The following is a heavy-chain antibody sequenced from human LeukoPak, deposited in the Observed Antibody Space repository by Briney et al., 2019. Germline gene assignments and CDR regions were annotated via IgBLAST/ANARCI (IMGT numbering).Heavy chain of an antibody. V-gene: IGHV3-53*01. J-gene: IGHJ4*02. CDR3: ARDLAYSRLDY. CDR2: IYSGGST. CDR1: GFTVSSNY. D-gene: IGHD5-18*01. Sequence: GGSLRLSCAASGFTVSSNYMSWVRQAPGKGLEWVSVIYSGGSTYYADSVKGRFTISRDNSKNTLYLQMDSLRVEDTAFYYCARDLAYSRLDYWGQGMLVTVSS.